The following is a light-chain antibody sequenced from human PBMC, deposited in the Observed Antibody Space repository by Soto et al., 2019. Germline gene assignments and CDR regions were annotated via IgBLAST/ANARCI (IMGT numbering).Light chain of an antibody. CDR3: QQRSNSPWT. CDR2: DAS. J-gene: IGKJ1*01. V-gene: IGKV3-11*01. CDR1: QSVSSY. Sequence: ILIPQSPATLSVSPGERLTLSCRASQSVSSYLAWYQQTPGQAPRLLIYDASNRDTGIPARFSGSGSGTDFTLPLSRLEPEDFEVYYCQQRSNSPWTFGQGTKVDIK.